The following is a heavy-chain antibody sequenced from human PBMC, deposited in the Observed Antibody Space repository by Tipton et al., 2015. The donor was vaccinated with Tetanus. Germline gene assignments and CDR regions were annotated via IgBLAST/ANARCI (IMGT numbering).Heavy chain of an antibody. V-gene: IGHV3-48*02. J-gene: IGHJ4*02. CDR1: GFTFRSYA. Sequence: SLRLSCAAFGFTFRSYAMTWVRQAPGKGPGWIAYISGTGGTKYYADSVKGRFTISRDNADNSVNLQMSSLREEDSAVYYCARQVAFDYWGQGTLVTVSS. CDR2: ISGTGGTK. CDR3: ARQVAFDY.